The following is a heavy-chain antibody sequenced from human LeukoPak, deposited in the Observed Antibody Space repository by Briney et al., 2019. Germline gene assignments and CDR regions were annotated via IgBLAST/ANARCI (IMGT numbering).Heavy chain of an antibody. J-gene: IGHJ4*02. Sequence: SETLSLTCTVSGGSINNYHWSWIRQPPRKGLEWIGYIYYSGSTNYNPSLKSRVTISVDTSKNQFSLKLSSVTAADTAVYYCARHRKTAAAFVYWGQGTLVTVSS. D-gene: IGHD6-13*01. V-gene: IGHV4-59*08. CDR2: IYYSGST. CDR3: ARHRKTAAAFVY. CDR1: GGSINNYH.